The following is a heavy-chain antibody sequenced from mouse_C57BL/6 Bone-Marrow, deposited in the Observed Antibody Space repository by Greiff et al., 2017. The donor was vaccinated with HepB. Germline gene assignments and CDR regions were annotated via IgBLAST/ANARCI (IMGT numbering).Heavy chain of an antibody. J-gene: IGHJ4*01. CDR2: ISSGSSTI. Sequence: VQLKESGGGLVKPGGSLKLSCAASGFTFSDYGMHWVRQAPEKGLEWVAYISSGSSTIYYADTVKGRFTISRDNAKNTLFLQMTSLRSEDTAMYYCAKITTVVDGDYWGQGTSVTVSS. D-gene: IGHD1-1*01. CDR1: GFTFSDYG. CDR3: AKITTVVDGDY. V-gene: IGHV5-17*01.